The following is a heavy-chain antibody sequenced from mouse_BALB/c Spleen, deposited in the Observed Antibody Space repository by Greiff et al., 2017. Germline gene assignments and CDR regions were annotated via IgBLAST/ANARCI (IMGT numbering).Heavy chain of an antibody. V-gene: IGHV5-15*02. Sequence: VQLKESGGGLVQPGGSRKLSCAASGFTFSDYGMAWVRQAPGKGPEWVAFISNLAYSIYYADTVTGRFTISRENAKNTLYLEMSSLRSEDTAMYYCARDNWAAFDYWGQGTTLTVSS. CDR1: GFTFSDYG. CDR2: ISNLAYSI. J-gene: IGHJ2*01. CDR3: ARDNWAAFDY. D-gene: IGHD4-1*01.